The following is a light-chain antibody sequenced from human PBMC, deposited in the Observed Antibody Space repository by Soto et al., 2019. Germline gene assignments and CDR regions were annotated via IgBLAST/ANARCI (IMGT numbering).Light chain of an antibody. CDR2: GAS. CDR1: QYVGNY. Sequence: IRLTQSPTSLIASVGDRVTITCHASQYVGNYLNWYRQKPGEPPRLLISGASNLEPGVPALFSGSGAGADFTCIISDLQPEDVATDFCQQYDNIILSFGGGTKVDIK. V-gene: IGKV1-33*01. CDR3: QQYDNIILS. J-gene: IGKJ4*01.